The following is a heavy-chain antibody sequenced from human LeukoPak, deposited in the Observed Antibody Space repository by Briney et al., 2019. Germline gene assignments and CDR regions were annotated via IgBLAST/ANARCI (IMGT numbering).Heavy chain of an antibody. CDR1: GFTFSSYA. D-gene: IGHD4-17*01. J-gene: IGHJ4*01. CDR3: GSDPNGDYVGALGY. CDR2: VTSRGVGT. Sequence: GGSLRLSCTDSGFTFSSYALAWVRQAPGKGLEWVAAVTSRGVGTHYADSVKGRFTISRDNSKNTIYLQMNSLRAEDTAIYHCGSDPNGDYVGALGYWGRGTLVTVSS. V-gene: IGHV3-23*01.